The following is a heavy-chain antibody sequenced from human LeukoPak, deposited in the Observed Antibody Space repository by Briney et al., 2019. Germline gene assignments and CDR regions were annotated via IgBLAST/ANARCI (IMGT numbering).Heavy chain of an antibody. CDR1: GFTFSSYS. D-gene: IGHD6-13*01. Sequence: PGGSLRLSCAASGFTFSSYSMNWVRQAPGKGLEWVSYISSSSSTIYYADSVKGRFTISRDSSKSTLYLHMSSLRAEDTAVYYCAKDILRSYSSIWSPFDYWGRGTLVTVSS. J-gene: IGHJ4*02. CDR3: AKDILRSYSSIWSPFDY. CDR2: ISSSSSTI. V-gene: IGHV3-48*01.